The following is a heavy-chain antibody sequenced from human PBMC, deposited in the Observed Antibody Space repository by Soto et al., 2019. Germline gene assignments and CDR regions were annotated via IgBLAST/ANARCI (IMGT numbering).Heavy chain of an antibody. CDR3: SRVAYSEGSDS. CDR2: IYPGDSDT. J-gene: IGHJ4*02. D-gene: IGHD5-12*01. Sequence: EVQLVQSGAVGRRPGESLKISCKGSGYNFTNYWIAWVRQTPAKGLEWMGMIYPGDSDTRTNPSFRGQVTLSADKSITTAYLHWSTLQASDTAIYFCSRVAYSEGSDSWGQGTRVTVS. CDR1: GYNFTNYW. V-gene: IGHV5-51*01.